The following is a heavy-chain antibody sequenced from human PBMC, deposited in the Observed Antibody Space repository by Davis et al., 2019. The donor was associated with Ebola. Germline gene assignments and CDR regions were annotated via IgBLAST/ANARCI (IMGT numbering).Heavy chain of an antibody. CDR2: TYYNSKWFN. CDR3: ARGWYRTGLDV. D-gene: IGHD6-19*01. Sequence: HSQTLSLTCAISGDSVSTAGWNWIRQSPSRGLEWLGRTYYNSKWFNDYALSVKSRLTINPDTSKNQLSLHLNSVTPEDTAIYYCARGWYRTGLDVWGQGTTVTVSS. CDR1: GDSVSTAG. J-gene: IGHJ6*02. V-gene: IGHV6-1*01.